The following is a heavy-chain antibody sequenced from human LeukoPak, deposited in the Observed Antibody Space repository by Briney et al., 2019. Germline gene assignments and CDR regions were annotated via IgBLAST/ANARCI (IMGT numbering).Heavy chain of an antibody. CDR1: GGSISSYY. V-gene: IGHV4-4*07. CDR2: IYPLGST. D-gene: IGHD6-6*01. CDR3: ARVGYSSSSHAFLHFDY. J-gene: IGHJ4*02. Sequence: SETLSLTCTVSGGSISSYYWSWIRQPAGKGLEWIGRIYPLGSTKYNPSLKSRVTMSVDTSTNQFSLKLSSVTAADTAVYYCARVGYSSSSHAFLHFDYWGQGTLVTVSS.